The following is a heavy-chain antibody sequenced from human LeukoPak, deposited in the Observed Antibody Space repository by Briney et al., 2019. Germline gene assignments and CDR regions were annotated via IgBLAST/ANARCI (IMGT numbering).Heavy chain of an antibody. V-gene: IGHV4-34*01. CDR2: ITHSGIT. Sequence: SETLSLTCAVYGGSFSDYHWTWIRQPPGKGLEWIGEITHSGITNYNPYLKSRVTISGDTSKKQFSLTLSSVTAADTAVYYCAVGGYDTTGYRVGMNYWGQGTLVTVSS. CDR3: AVGGYDTTGYRVGMNY. J-gene: IGHJ4*02. CDR1: GGSFSDYH. D-gene: IGHD3-22*01.